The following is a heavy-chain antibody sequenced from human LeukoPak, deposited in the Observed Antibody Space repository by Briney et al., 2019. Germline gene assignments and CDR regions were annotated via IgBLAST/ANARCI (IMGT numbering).Heavy chain of an antibody. CDR3: ARDPLYSHYMDV. CDR1: GFTFSSYG. Sequence: GGSLRLSCAASGFTFSSYGMHWVRQAPGKGLEWVAFIRYDGSNKYYADSVKGRFTISRDNSKNTLYLQMNSLRAEDTAVYYCARDPLYSHYMDVWGKGTTVTVSS. CDR2: IRYDGSNK. J-gene: IGHJ6*03. V-gene: IGHV3-30*02. D-gene: IGHD3-16*02.